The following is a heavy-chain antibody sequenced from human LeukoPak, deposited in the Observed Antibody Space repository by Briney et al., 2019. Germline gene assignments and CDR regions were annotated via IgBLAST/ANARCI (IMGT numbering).Heavy chain of an antibody. CDR2: IYYSGST. J-gene: IGHJ3*02. CDR1: GGSISSGGYY. V-gene: IGHV4-31*03. D-gene: IGHD3-10*01. Sequence: PSETLSLTCTVSGGSISSGGYYWGWIRQHPGKGLEWIGYIYYSGSTYYNPSLKSRVTISVDTSKNQFSLKLSSVTAADTAVYYCARVFSPFGELVFAFDIWGQGTMVTVSS. CDR3: ARVFSPFGELVFAFDI.